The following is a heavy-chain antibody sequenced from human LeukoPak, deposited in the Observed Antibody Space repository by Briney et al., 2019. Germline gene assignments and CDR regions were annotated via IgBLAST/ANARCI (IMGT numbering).Heavy chain of an antibody. CDR3: AAGQLTGIEVDAFDI. V-gene: IGHV1-58*01. J-gene: IGHJ3*02. D-gene: IGHD6-6*01. Sequence: ASVKVSCKASGFTFTSSAVQWVRQARGQRLEWIGWIVVGSVNTNYAQKFQERVTITMDMSTSKAYMKLSSLRSEDTAVYYCAAGQLTGIEVDAFDIWGQGTMVTVSS. CDR2: IVVGSVNT. CDR1: GFTFTSSA.